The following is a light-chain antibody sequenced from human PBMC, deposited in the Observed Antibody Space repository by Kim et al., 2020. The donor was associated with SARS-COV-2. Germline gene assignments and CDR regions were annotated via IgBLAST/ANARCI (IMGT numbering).Light chain of an antibody. CDR3: QVWDSSSDPYV. CDR1: NIGSKS. V-gene: IGLV3-21*04. Sequence: SYELPQPPSVSVAPGKTARITCGGNNIGSKSVHWYQQKPGQAPVLVIYYDSDRPSGIPERFSGSNSGNTATLTISRVEAGDEADYYCQVWDSSSDPYVFGTGTQLTVL. CDR2: YDS. J-gene: IGLJ1*01.